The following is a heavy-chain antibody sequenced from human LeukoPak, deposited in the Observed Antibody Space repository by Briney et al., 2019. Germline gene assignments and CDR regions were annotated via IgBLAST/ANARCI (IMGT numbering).Heavy chain of an antibody. CDR1: GFTFSTYV. V-gene: IGHV3-23*01. CDR3: AKDLRSGQYLAHG. CDR2: ISGSGGST. D-gene: IGHD3-10*01. Sequence: PGGSLRLSCAASGFTFSTYVFGWVRQAPGKGLEWVSTISGSGGSTYYADSVKGRFTISRDNSKNTVYLQMNSLRAEDTAAYYCAKDLRSGQYLAHGWGQGTLVTVSS. J-gene: IGHJ4*02.